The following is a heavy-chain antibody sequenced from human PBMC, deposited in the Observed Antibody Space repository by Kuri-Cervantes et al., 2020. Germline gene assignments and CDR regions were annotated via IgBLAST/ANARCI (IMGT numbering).Heavy chain of an antibody. CDR2: IWYNGSNK. CDR1: GFTFSSYG. Sequence: GESLKISCAASGFTFSSYGMHWVRQAPGKGLEWVAVIWYNGSNKYYADSVKGRFTISRDNAKNSLYLQMNSLRAEDTAVYFCARGRSIAAPGHNWFDPWGQGTLVTVSS. CDR3: ARGRSIAAPGHNWFDP. V-gene: IGHV3-33*01. J-gene: IGHJ5*02. D-gene: IGHD6-13*01.